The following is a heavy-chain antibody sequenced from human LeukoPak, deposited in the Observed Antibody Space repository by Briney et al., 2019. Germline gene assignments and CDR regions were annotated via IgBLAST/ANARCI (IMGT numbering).Heavy chain of an antibody. CDR2: IYISGST. J-gene: IGHJ4*02. CDR3: ARALNPLPGTYYFDY. V-gene: IGHV4-4*07. D-gene: IGHD2-15*01. Sequence: KPSETLSLTCTVSGASINSHYWSWIRQPAGKGLEWIERIYISGSTNYNSSLQSRVTMSVDTSKNQFSLKLSSVTAADTAVYYCARALNPLPGTYYFDYWGQGTLVTVSS. CDR1: GASINSHY.